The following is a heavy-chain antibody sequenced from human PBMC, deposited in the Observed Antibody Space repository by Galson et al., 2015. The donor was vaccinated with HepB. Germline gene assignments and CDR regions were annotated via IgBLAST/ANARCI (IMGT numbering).Heavy chain of an antibody. V-gene: IGHV3-9*01. CDR3: AATQYDYVWDYYYGMDV. D-gene: IGHD3-16*01. J-gene: IGHJ6*02. Sequence: SLRLSCAASTFIFSTYSMNWVRQAPGKGLEWVSGISWNSGSIGYADSVKGRFTISRDNAKNSLYLQMNSLRAEDTALYYCAATQYDYVWDYYYGMDVWGQGTTVTVSS. CDR2: ISWNSGSI. CDR1: TFIFSTYS.